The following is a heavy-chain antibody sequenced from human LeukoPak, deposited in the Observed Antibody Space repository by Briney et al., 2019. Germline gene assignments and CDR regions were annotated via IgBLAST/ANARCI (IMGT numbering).Heavy chain of an antibody. CDR1: GYTLTELS. D-gene: IGHD2-2*01. Sequence: ASVKVSCKVSGYTLTELSMHWVRQAPGIGLEWMGGFDPEDGETIYAQKFQGRVTMTEDTSTDTAYMELSSLRSEDTAVYYCAIVVPAPIGRGDYYYYMDVWGKGTTVTVSS. V-gene: IGHV1-24*01. CDR2: FDPEDGET. CDR3: AIVVPAPIGRGDYYYYMDV. J-gene: IGHJ6*03.